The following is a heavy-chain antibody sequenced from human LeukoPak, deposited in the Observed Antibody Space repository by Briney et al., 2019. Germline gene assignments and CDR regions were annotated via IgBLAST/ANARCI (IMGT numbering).Heavy chain of an antibody. CDR2: IHYSGST. J-gene: IGHJ4*02. V-gene: IGHV4-4*02. D-gene: IGHD3-10*01. Sequence: PSETLSLTCAVSGGSISSSNWWSWVRQAPGKGLEWIGEIHYSGSTNYNPSLKSRVTISVDKSKNQFSLKLSSVTAADTAVYFCATTMRVRGVIDYDYWGQGTLVTVSS. CDR1: GGSISSSNW. CDR3: ATTMRVRGVIDYDY.